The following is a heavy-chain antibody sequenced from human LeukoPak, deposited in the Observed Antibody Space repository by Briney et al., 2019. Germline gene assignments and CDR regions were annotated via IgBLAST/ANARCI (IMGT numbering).Heavy chain of an antibody. CDR1: GYTFTSYA. CDR3: ARDLSGYCSSTSCYNTFDY. CDR2: ISAGNGNT. Sequence: GASVKVSCKASGYTFTSYAMHWVRQAPGQRLEWMGWISAGNGNTKYSQKFQGRVTITRDTSASTAYMELSSLRSEDTAVYYCARDLSGYCSSTSCYNTFDYWGQGTLVTVSS. D-gene: IGHD2-2*02. V-gene: IGHV1-3*01. J-gene: IGHJ4*02.